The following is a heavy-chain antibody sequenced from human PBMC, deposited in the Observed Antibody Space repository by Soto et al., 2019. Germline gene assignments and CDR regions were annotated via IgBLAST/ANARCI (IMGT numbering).Heavy chain of an antibody. Sequence: PSETLSLTCGVSGYSITSGFYWGWVRQSPGKGLEWIGSIPYSAKTFYNPSLASRLSIAVDTSKNQFSLRLTSVTAADTALYYCTRGAGAPWVRFDSWGQGTLVTVSS. V-gene: IGHV4-38-2*01. D-gene: IGHD3-22*01. CDR3: TRGAGAPWVRFDS. J-gene: IGHJ4*02. CDR1: GYSITSGFY. CDR2: IPYSAKT.